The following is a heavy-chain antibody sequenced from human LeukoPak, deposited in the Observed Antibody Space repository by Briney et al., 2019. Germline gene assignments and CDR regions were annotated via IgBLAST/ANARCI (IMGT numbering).Heavy chain of an antibody. CDR3: ARCKDWNYRYFDY. V-gene: IGHV3-53*01. CDR2: IYSGGST. Sequence: GGSPRLSCAASGFTVTSNFVSWVRQAPGKGLEWVSVIYSGGSTYYADSVKGRFTISRDNSKNTLYLQMNSLRAEDTAVYYCARCKDWNYRYFDYWGQGTLVT. D-gene: IGHD1-7*01. CDR1: GFTVTSNF. J-gene: IGHJ4*02.